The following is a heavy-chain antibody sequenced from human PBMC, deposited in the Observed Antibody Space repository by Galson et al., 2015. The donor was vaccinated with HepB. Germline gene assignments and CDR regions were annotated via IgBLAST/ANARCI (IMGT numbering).Heavy chain of an antibody. CDR2: INAGNGNT. CDR3: VRDIAVAGPPLLSTK. CDR1: GYTFTSYV. D-gene: IGHD6-19*01. J-gene: IGHJ4*02. Sequence: SVKVSCKASGYTFTSYVMHWVRQAPGQRLEWMGWINAGNGNTKYSQRFQGRVTITRDTSASTAYMELGSLRSEDTAVYYCVRDIAVAGPPLLSTKWGQGTLVTVSS. V-gene: IGHV1-3*01.